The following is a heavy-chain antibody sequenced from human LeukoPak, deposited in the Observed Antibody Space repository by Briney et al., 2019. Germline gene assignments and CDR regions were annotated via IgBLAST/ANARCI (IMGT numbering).Heavy chain of an antibody. CDR1: AFTFSSYG. Sequence: PGGSLRLSCAASAFTFSSYGMHWVRQAPGKGLEWVAYIQYDRTNEQYAHSVKGRFRISRDNSNNILYLQMNSLRTEDTAVYYCAELGITMIGGVWGKGTTVTISS. D-gene: IGHD3-10*02. CDR3: AELGITMIGGV. V-gene: IGHV3-30*02. CDR2: IQYDRTNE. J-gene: IGHJ6*04.